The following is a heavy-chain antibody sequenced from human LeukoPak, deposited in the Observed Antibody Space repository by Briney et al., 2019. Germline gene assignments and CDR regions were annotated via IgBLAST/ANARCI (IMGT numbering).Heavy chain of an antibody. CDR1: GCTITNDNFY. Sequence: PSETLSLTCTVSGCTITNDNFYWVWVRQPQGKGLEWVVSINYSGATSYNPSLRSRLSISVDTSRTQFFLTLNSVTAADPAVYYCARLFDSWGRGILVTASS. CDR2: INYSGAT. CDR3: ARLFDS. J-gene: IGHJ4*02. V-gene: IGHV4-39*01.